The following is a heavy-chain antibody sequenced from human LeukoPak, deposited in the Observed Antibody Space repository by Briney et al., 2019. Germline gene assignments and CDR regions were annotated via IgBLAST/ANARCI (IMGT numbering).Heavy chain of an antibody. CDR3: ASVPSYCSSTSCYTSYYYYGMDV. CDR1: GGTFSGYA. Sequence: ASVKVSCKASGGTFSGYAISWVRQAPGQGLEWMGRIIPIFGIANYAQKFQGRVTITADKSTSTAYMELSSLRSEDTAVYYCASVPSYCSSTSCYTSYYYYGMDVWGQGTTVTVSS. J-gene: IGHJ6*02. CDR2: IIPIFGIA. V-gene: IGHV1-69*04. D-gene: IGHD2-2*02.